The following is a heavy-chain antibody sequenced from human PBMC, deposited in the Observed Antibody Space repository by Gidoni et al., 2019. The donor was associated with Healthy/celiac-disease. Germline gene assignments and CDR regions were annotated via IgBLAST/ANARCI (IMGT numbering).Heavy chain of an antibody. CDR2: MYYSGIT. D-gene: IGHD2-2*02. CDR1: GGSISSSSYY. V-gene: IGHV4-39*01. CDR3: ARGGLKRVVVPAAIRDRMRNWFDP. Sequence: QLQLQESGPGLVKPPETLSLTCTVPGGSISSSSYYWGWVRQPPGKGLEWIGSMYYSGITYYNPSLKSRVTISVDTSKNQFSLKLSSVTAADTAVYYCARGGLKRVVVPAAIRDRMRNWFDPWGQGTLVTVSS. J-gene: IGHJ5*02.